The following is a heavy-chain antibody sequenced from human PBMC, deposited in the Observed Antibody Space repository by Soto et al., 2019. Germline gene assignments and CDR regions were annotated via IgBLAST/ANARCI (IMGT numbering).Heavy chain of an antibody. V-gene: IGHV1-18*01. CDR1: GYTFTSYG. CDR3: ARFYGSGSYPLPVDY. Sequence: GASVKVSCKASGYTFTSYGISWVRQAPGQGLEWIGWISAYNGNTNYAQKLQGRVTMTTDTSTSTAYMELRSLRSDDTSVYYCARFYGSGSYPLPVDYWGQGTLVTVSS. J-gene: IGHJ4*02. CDR2: ISAYNGNT. D-gene: IGHD3-10*01.